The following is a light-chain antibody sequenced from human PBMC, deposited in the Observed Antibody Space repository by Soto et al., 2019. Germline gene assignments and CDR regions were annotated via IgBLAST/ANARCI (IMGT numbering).Light chain of an antibody. CDR2: FNN. Sequence: QSVLTQPPSVSGAPGQRVTISCTGSSSNIGAGYDVHWFQQVPGTAPTLLIYFNNNRPSGVPDRFSGSNSGTSASLAITGLQAEDEADYYCQSYDSRRSSWVFGTGTQPTAL. J-gene: IGLJ1*01. V-gene: IGLV1-40*01. CDR3: QSYDSRRSSWV. CDR1: SSNIGAGYD.